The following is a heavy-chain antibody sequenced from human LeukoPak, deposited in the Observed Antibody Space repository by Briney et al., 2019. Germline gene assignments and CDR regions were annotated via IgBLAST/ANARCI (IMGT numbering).Heavy chain of an antibody. Sequence: SETLSLTCTVSGGSIGSYYWSWIRQPRGKGLEWIGYIYYSGSTNYNPSLKSRVTISVDTSKNQFSLKLSSVTAADTAVYYCARDRDPYYDSSGYYPLLWYWGQGTLVTVSS. D-gene: IGHD3-22*01. CDR3: ARDRDPYYDSSGYYPLLWY. CDR2: IYYSGST. CDR1: GGSIGSYY. V-gene: IGHV4-59*01. J-gene: IGHJ4*02.